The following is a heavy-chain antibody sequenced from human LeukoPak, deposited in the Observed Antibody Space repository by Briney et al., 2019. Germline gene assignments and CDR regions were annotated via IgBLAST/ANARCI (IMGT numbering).Heavy chain of an antibody. Sequence: EASVKVSCKASGYTFSEYYIHRVRRAPGQGLERMGWFNPKSGGINYAERFQTRVTMTRDTSINTPYMEVRRLTDDGTAVCYCATLRRGYSYGYATVGYNWFDPWGQGTLVTVSS. J-gene: IGHJ5*02. CDR1: GYTFSEYY. CDR3: ATLRRGYSYGYATVGYNWFDP. CDR2: FNPKSGGI. V-gene: IGHV1-2*02. D-gene: IGHD5-18*01.